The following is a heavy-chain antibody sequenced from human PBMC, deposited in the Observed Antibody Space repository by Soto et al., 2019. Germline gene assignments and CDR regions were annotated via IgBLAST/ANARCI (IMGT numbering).Heavy chain of an antibody. CDR1: GGTFSSYT. V-gene: IGHV1-69*08. D-gene: IGHD3-16*01. CDR2: IIPILGIA. Sequence: QVQLVQSGAEVKKPGSSVKVSCKASGGTFSSYTISWVRQAPGQGLEWMGRIIPILGIANYAQKFQGRVTXTXDKSPSTAYMELSSLRSEDAAVYYCARDRNLRGGMEWGLGTLVTVSS. J-gene: IGHJ4*02. CDR3: ARDRNLRGGME.